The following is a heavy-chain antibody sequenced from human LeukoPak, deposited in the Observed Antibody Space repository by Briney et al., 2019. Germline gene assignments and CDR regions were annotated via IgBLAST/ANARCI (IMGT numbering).Heavy chain of an antibody. J-gene: IGHJ5*02. Sequence: PGGSLRLSCAASGFAFSSYAMHWVRQAPGKGLEWVAVISYDGSNKYYADSVKGRFTISRDNSKNTLSLEMNSLRAEDTAVYYCAKESTVTPGNVNWFDTWGQGTLVTVSS. D-gene: IGHD4-17*01. V-gene: IGHV3-30*04. CDR3: AKESTVTPGNVNWFDT. CDR1: GFAFSSYA. CDR2: ISYDGSNK.